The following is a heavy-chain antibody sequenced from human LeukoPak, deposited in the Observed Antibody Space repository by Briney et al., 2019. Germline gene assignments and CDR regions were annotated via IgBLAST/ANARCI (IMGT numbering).Heavy chain of an antibody. D-gene: IGHD3-10*01. V-gene: IGHV3-7*03. CDR3: ARDLRLLWFGEPKSSFDY. CDR1: GFTFSSYC. CDR2: IKQDGREK. J-gene: IGHJ4*02. Sequence: PGGSLRLSCSASGFTFSSYCMSGVPEAPEKGAERVVNIKQDGREKYYVDSVKGRFTIPRDNAKNSLYLQMNSLRDEDTGVYYCARDLRLLWFGEPKSSFDYWGQGTLVTVSS.